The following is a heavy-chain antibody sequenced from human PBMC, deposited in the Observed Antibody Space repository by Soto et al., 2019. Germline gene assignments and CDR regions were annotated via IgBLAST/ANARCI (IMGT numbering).Heavy chain of an antibody. Sequence: PSETLSLTCTVSGGSISSYYWSWIRQPAGKGLEWIGRIYTSGSTNYNPSLTSRVTMSVDTSKNQFSLKLSSVTAADTAVYYCARDMYYDILTGYLTLDYWGQGTLVTVSS. CDR3: ARDMYYDILTGYLTLDY. CDR1: GGSISSYY. D-gene: IGHD3-9*01. J-gene: IGHJ4*02. CDR2: IYTSGST. V-gene: IGHV4-4*07.